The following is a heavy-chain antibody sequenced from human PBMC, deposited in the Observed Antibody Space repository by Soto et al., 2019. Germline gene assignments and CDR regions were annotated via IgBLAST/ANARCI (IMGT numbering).Heavy chain of an antibody. J-gene: IGHJ5*02. V-gene: IGHV3-23*01. CDR2: ISDSGGST. CDR1: GFTFSSYA. Sequence: VQLLASGGGLVQPGGSLRLSCAASGFTFSSYAMSWVRQAPGKGLEWVSVISDSGGSTDYADSVKARFTISGDNSKNPLYRQMNSLTAEHTAVYYCAKDARGCSPSSFYSHSWFDPCGQGTLVTVSS. CDR3: AKDARGCSPSSFYSHSWFDP. D-gene: IGHD2-2*01.